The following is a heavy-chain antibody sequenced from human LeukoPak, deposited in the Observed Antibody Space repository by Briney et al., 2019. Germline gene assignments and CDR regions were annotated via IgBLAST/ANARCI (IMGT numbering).Heavy chain of an antibody. Sequence: GGSLRLSCAASGFTFDDYGMSWVRQAPGKGLEWVSGINWNGGSTGYADSVKGRFTISRDNAKNSLYLQMNILRAEDTALYYCARMGYSYGYYYYYYMDVWGKGTTVTVSS. J-gene: IGHJ6*03. CDR2: INWNGGST. D-gene: IGHD5-18*01. CDR3: ARMGYSYGYYYYYYMDV. V-gene: IGHV3-20*04. CDR1: GFTFDDYG.